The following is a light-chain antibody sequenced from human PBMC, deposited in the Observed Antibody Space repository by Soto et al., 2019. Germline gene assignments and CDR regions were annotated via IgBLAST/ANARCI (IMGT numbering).Light chain of an antibody. V-gene: IGKV3-20*01. CDR3: QQYGSSPPIT. J-gene: IGKJ5*01. Sequence: EIVMTQSPATLSVSPGERATLSCRASQSVSSNLAWYQQKPGQAPRLLIYDASTRATGIPDSFSGSGSGTDFTLTISRLEPEDFAVYYCQQYGSSPPITFGQGTRLEIK. CDR2: DAS. CDR1: QSVSSN.